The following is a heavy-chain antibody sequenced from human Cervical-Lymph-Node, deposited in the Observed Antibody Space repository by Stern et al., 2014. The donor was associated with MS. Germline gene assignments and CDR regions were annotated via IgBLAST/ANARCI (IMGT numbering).Heavy chain of an antibody. V-gene: IGHV3-7*03. CDR1: GFTFSSYW. CDR3: ARGGYGDYVLDWFDP. D-gene: IGHD4-17*01. CDR2: IKQDGSEK. J-gene: IGHJ5*02. Sequence: EVQLVESGGGLVQPGGSLRLSCAASGFTFSSYWMSWVRQAPGKGLEWVANIKQDGSEKYYVDSVKGRFTISRDNAKNSLYLQMNSLRAEDTAVYYCARGGYGDYVLDWFDPWGQGTLVTVSS.